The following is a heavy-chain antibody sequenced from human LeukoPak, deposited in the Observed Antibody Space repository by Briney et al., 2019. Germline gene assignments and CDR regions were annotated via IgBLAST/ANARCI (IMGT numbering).Heavy chain of an antibody. Sequence: ASVKVSCKASGYTFTGYYMHWVRQAPGQGLEWMGWINPSSGGTNYAQKLQGRVTMTTDTSTSTAYMELRSLRSDDTAVYYCARDPAQFYYDSSGQPKYFQHWGQGTLVTVSS. CDR2: INPSSGGT. D-gene: IGHD3-22*01. V-gene: IGHV1-2*02. CDR1: GYTFTGYY. J-gene: IGHJ1*01. CDR3: ARDPAQFYYDSSGQPKYFQH.